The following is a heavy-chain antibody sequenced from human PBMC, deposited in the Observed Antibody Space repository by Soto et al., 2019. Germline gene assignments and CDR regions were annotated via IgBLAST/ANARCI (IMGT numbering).Heavy chain of an antibody. D-gene: IGHD3-16*02. Sequence: SQTLSPICAISGDSVSSKSAAWNWIRRSPSRGLEWLGRTYYRSKWYNDYAVSVKSRITINPDTSKNQFSLQLNSVTPEDTAVYYCARDEGYVWGSYRKMDAFDIWGQGTMVTVSS. V-gene: IGHV6-1*01. J-gene: IGHJ3*02. CDR3: ARDEGYVWGSYRKMDAFDI. CDR1: GDSVSSKSAA. CDR2: TYYRSKWYN.